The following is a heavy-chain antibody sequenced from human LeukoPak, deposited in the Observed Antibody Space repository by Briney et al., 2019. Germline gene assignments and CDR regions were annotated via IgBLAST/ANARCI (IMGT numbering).Heavy chain of an antibody. D-gene: IGHD6-19*01. CDR2: IYYSGST. V-gene: IGHV4-61*08. CDR1: GGSISSGGYH. CDR3: ARGGWSLTD. Sequence: SETLSLTCTVSGGSISSGGYHWSWIRQHPGKGLEWIGYIYYSGSTNYNPFLNSRVTLSVDTSKNQFSLKLSSVTAADTAVYYCARGGWSLTDWGQGILVTVSS. J-gene: IGHJ4*02.